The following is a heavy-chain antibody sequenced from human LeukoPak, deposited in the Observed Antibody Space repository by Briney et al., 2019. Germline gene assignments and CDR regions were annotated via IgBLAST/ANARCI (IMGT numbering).Heavy chain of an antibody. CDR3: ARRNKRISMIVVVTRGPGGDSDY. V-gene: IGHV4-34*01. Sequence: PSETLSLTCAVYGGSFSGYYWSWIRQPPGKGLEWIGEINHSGSTNYNPSLKSRVTISVDTSKNQFSLKLSSVTAADTAVYYCARRNKRISMIVVVTRGPGGDSDYWGQGTLVTVSS. CDR2: INHSGST. D-gene: IGHD3-22*01. J-gene: IGHJ4*02. CDR1: GGSFSGYY.